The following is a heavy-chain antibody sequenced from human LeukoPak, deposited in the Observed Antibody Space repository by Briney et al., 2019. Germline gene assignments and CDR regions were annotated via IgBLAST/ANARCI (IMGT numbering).Heavy chain of an antibody. V-gene: IGHV4-39*01. CDR1: GGSISSSGSC. J-gene: IGHJ3*02. CDR2: LYYGGST. Sequence: PSETLSLTFSVSGGSISSSGSCWAWIRQPPGKGLEWIASLYYGGSTYYNPSLKSRVTISVDTSKNQFSLKLSSVPAADTAVYYCARRELLPLDAFDIWGQGTMVTVSS. D-gene: IGHD1-26*01. CDR3: ARRELLPLDAFDI.